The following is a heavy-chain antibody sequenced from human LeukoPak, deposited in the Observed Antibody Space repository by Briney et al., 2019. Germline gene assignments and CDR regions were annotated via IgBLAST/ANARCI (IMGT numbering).Heavy chain of an antibody. D-gene: IGHD4-17*01. CDR1: GFSVSNYY. V-gene: IGHV3-66*03. CDR2: IRDSGET. J-gene: IGHJ5*02. Sequence: GGSLRLSCAGSGFSVSNYYMSWVRQAPGKGLEWVSLIRDSGETFYADSVKGRFTISRDNSKNTMYLQMNRLRVEDTAVYFCARDRAVTQDWVEFDPWGQGTPVTVSS. CDR3: ARDRAVTQDWVEFDP.